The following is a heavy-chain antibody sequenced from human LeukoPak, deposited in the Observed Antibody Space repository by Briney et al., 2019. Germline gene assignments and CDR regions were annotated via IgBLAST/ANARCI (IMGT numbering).Heavy chain of an antibody. CDR3: AREAEAFDI. CDR1: GFTFSRYA. CDR2: ISYDGSNE. J-gene: IGHJ3*02. V-gene: IGHV3-30-3*01. Sequence: GGSLRLSCAASGFTFSRYAMHWVSQAPGKGLEWVAVISYDGSNEYYADSVKGRFTISRDNSKNTLYLQMNSLRPEDTAVYYCAREAEAFDIWGQGTMVTVSS.